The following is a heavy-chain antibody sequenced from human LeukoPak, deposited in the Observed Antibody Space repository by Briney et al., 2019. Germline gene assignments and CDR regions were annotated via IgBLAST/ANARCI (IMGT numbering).Heavy chain of an antibody. CDR3: ARARGAVAIDY. CDR2: VNHSGST. Sequence: PSGTLSLTCAVYGESFSGYYWTWIRQPPGKGLEWIGEVNHSGSTNHNPSLKSRVTISADTSKNQFSLKLSSVTAADTAVYYCARARGAVAIDYWGQGTLVTVSS. J-gene: IGHJ4*02. CDR1: GESFSGYY. D-gene: IGHD6-19*01. V-gene: IGHV4-34*01.